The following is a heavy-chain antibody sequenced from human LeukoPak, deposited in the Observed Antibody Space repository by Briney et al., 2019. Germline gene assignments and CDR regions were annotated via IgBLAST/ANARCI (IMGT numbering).Heavy chain of an antibody. CDR2: INHSGST. CDR1: GGSFRGYY. CDR3: AKLGLYSSPNV. V-gene: IGHV4-34*01. D-gene: IGHD6-13*01. Sequence: SETLSLTCAVYGGSFRGYYWSWIRQPPGKGLEWIGEINHSGSTNYNPSLKSRVTISEDTSKNQFSLKLSSVPAADTVVYYCAKLGLYSSPNVWGKGTTGTVSS. J-gene: IGHJ6*04.